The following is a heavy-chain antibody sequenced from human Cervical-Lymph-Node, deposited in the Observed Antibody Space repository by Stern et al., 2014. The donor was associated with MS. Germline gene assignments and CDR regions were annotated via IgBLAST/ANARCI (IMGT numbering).Heavy chain of an antibody. Sequence: VQLVQSGAEVKKPGSSVKVSCKASGGTFSSYAISWVLQAPGQGLDGMGGIIPIFGTANYAQKFQGRVTITADESTSTAYMELSSLRSEDTAVYYCARVSVHDSSALYYFDYWGQGTLVTVSS. CDR3: ARVSVHDSSALYYFDY. D-gene: IGHD3-22*01. CDR1: GGTFSSYA. CDR2: IIPIFGTA. V-gene: IGHV1-69*01. J-gene: IGHJ4*02.